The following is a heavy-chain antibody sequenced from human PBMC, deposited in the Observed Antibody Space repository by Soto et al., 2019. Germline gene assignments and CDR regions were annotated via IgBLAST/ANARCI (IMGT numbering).Heavy chain of an antibody. D-gene: IGHD1-20*01. CDR3: ATLTGNNWFDP. CDR2: IYYSGTT. Sequence: QMQLQESGPGLVKPSETLSLTCSVSGGSIRSYYWTWIRQPPGKGLEWIGFIYYSGTTNHNPSLKSRVTMSVDTSKNQFSLKLTSVTAADTAVYYCATLTGNNWFDPWGQGTLVTVSS. V-gene: IGHV4-59*01. J-gene: IGHJ5*02. CDR1: GGSIRSYY.